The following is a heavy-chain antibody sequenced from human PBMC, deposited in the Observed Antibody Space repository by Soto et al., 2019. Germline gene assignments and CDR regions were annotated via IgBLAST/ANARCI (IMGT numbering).Heavy chain of an antibody. CDR1: GFTFISYA. D-gene: IGHD2-2*01. CDR2: ISGNGGST. Sequence: GGSLRLSCAASGFTFISYAMSWVRQAPWKGLEWVSTISGNGGSTNYADSVKGRFTISRDSSRNTLYLQMNSLRAEDSAVYYCAKDVVCSSTRCYGGGDYWGQGTLVTVSS. V-gene: IGHV3-23*01. J-gene: IGHJ4*02. CDR3: AKDVVCSSTRCYGGGDY.